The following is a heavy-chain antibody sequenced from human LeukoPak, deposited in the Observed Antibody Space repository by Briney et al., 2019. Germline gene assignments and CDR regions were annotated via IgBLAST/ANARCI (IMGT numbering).Heavy chain of an antibody. J-gene: IGHJ5*02. V-gene: IGHV4-59*01. Sequence: SETLSLTCTVSRGSISSYFWSWIRQPPGKGLEWIGYFSYSGGTNYNPSLTNRVTMSIDTSTNQFSLRLSSVTAADTAVYYCVRSLTIPGLTGWFDHWGQGTLVTVSS. CDR1: RGSISSYF. CDR2: FSYSGGT. CDR3: VRSLTIPGLTGWFDH. D-gene: IGHD4/OR15-4a*01.